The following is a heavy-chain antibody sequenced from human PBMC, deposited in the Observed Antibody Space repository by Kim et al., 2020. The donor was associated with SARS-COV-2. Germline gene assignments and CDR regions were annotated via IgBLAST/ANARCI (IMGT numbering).Heavy chain of an antibody. J-gene: IGHJ4*02. Sequence: YIFYADSRKGRFTISRDNAKSSLYLQMNSLRAEDTAVYYCARNPPTSAPDYWGQGTLVTVSS. V-gene: IGHV3-21*01. D-gene: IGHD3-10*01. CDR3: ARNPPTSAPDY. CDR2: YI.